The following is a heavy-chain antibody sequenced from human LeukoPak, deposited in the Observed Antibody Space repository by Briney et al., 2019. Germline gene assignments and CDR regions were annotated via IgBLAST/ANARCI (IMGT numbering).Heavy chain of an antibody. V-gene: IGHV3-21*01. CDR2: IGSSSSDI. D-gene: IGHD4-17*01. J-gene: IGHJ2*01. Sequence: GGSLRLSCVASGFTFRSYCMNWVRQAPGKGLEWVSSIGSSSSDIHYADSVKGRFTISRDNAKNSVYLLLNSLTPEDTAVYYCARDLRAGGTWSYGVYFDLWGRGTLVTVSS. CDR3: ARDLRAGGTWSYGVYFDL. CDR1: GFTFRSYC.